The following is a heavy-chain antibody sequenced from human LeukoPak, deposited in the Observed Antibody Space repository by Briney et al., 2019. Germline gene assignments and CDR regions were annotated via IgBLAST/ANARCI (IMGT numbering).Heavy chain of an antibody. D-gene: IGHD3-22*01. V-gene: IGHV4-38-2*02. Sequence: SETLSLTCTVSGYSISSGYYWGWLRQPPGKGLEWIGSIYHSGSTYYNPSLKSRVTISVDTSKNQFSLKLSSLTAADTAVYYCARANPYDSSGYYFDYWGQGTLVTVSS. J-gene: IGHJ4*02. CDR3: ARANPYDSSGYYFDY. CDR1: GYSISSGYY. CDR2: IYHSGST.